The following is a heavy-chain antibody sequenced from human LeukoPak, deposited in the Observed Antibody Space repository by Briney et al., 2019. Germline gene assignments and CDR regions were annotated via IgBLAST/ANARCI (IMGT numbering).Heavy chain of an antibody. CDR1: GFTFSNAW. D-gene: IGHD2-15*01. V-gene: IGHV3-15*01. CDR3: TTIDIVVVVAATGQKDAFDI. Sequence: GGSLRLSCAASGFTFSNAWMSWVRQAPGKGLEWVGRIKSKTDGGTTDYAAPVKGRFTISRDDSKNTLYLQMNSLKTEDTAVYYCTTIDIVVVVAATGQKDAFDIWGQGTMVTVSS. CDR2: IKSKTDGGTT. J-gene: IGHJ3*02.